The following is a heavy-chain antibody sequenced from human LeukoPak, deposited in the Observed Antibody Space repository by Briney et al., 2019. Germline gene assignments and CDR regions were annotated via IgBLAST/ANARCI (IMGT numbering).Heavy chain of an antibody. D-gene: IGHD1-26*01. CDR2: IYYTGST. CDR1: GGSIINYY. Sequence: PSETLPVPCTVSGGSIINYYWNWIRQPPGKGLEWIGYIYYTGSTNYNPSLKSRVTISVDTSKNQFSLKLSSVTAADTAFYYCASSYPFVYWHQGTLVTVSS. CDR3: ASSYPFVY. V-gene: IGHV4-59*08. J-gene: IGHJ4*02.